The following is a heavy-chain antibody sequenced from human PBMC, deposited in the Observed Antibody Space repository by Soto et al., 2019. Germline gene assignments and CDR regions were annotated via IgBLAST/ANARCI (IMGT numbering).Heavy chain of an antibody. V-gene: IGHV4-34*01. J-gene: IGHJ3*02. CDR1: GGSFSGYY. Sequence: SETLSLTCAVYGGSFSGYYWSWIRQPPGKGLEWIGEINHSGSTNYNPSLKSRVTISVDTSKNQFSLKLSSVTAADTAVYYCARAERLRYFDWLGAFDIWGQGTMVTVSS. CDR2: INHSGST. D-gene: IGHD3-9*01. CDR3: ARAERLRYFDWLGAFDI.